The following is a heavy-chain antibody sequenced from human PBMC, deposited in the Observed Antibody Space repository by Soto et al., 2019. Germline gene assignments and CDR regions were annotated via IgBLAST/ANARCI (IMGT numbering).Heavy chain of an antibody. CDR3: AKESGVGVAAPDAFDL. CDR1: GFTFSSYG. Sequence: QVQLVESGGGVVQPGRSLRLSCAASGFTFSSYGMHWVRQAPGKGLEWVAVISYDGSNKYYADSVKGRFTISRDNSKNTLYLQMHSLRAEDTAVYCWAKESGVGVAAPDAFDLWGQGTVVTVSS. J-gene: IGHJ3*01. V-gene: IGHV3-30*18. CDR2: ISYDGSNK. D-gene: IGHD2-15*01.